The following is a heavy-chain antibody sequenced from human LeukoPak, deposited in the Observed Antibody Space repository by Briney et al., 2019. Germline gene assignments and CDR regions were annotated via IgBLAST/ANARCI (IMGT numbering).Heavy chain of an antibody. CDR2: INHSGST. D-gene: IGHD3-10*01. CDR1: GGSFSGYY. CDR3: TRVDHRFYGSGYDS. J-gene: IGHJ5*01. Sequence: PSETLSLTCAVYGGSFSGYYWSWIRQPPGKGLEWIGEINHSGSTNYNPSLKSRVTISLDTSKNQFSLKLSSVTAADTAVYYCTRVDHRFYGSGYDSWGQGKLVIVSS. V-gene: IGHV4-34*01.